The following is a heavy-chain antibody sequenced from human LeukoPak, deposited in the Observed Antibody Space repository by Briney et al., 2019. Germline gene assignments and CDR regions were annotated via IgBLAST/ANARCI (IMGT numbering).Heavy chain of an antibody. J-gene: IGHJ4*02. CDR3: AKAPVTTCSGAYCYPFDY. Sequence: GGSLRLSCAASGFTLSDYYMSWIRQAPGKGLEWISYISSSGTNIYYVDSVKGRSTMSRDDAKNSLYLQMNSLRAEDAAVYYCAKAPVTTCSGAYCYPFDYWGQGTLVTVSS. CDR2: ISSSGTNI. D-gene: IGHD2-15*01. V-gene: IGHV3-11*01. CDR1: GFTLSDYY.